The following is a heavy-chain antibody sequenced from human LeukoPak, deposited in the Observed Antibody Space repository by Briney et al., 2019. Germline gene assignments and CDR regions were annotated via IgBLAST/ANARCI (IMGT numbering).Heavy chain of an antibody. CDR1: GFTFSSYW. D-gene: IGHD2-15*01. Sequence: GGSLRLSCAASGFTFSSYWMSWVRQAPGKGLEWVANIKQDGSEKYYVDSVKGRFTISRDNAKNSLYLQMNSLRAEDTAVYYCARIVVVAATPYYYYGMDVWGQGTTVTVSS. CDR2: IKQDGSEK. V-gene: IGHV3-7*01. CDR3: ARIVVVAATPYYYYGMDV. J-gene: IGHJ6*02.